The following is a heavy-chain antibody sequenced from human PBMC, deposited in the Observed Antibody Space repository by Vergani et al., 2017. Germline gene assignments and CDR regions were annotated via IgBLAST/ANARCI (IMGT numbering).Heavy chain of an antibody. D-gene: IGHD2-21*01. J-gene: IGHJ4*02. CDR3: VREFCGGDCGFDY. CDR1: GFTFGDYA. Sequence: EVQLVESGGGLVQPGRSLRLSCTASGFTFGDYAMSWFRQAPGKGLEWVGFIRSKAYGGTTEYAASVKGRFTISRDESKSIAYLQMNSLRAEDTAVYYCVREFCGGDCGFDYWGQGTLVTVSS. V-gene: IGHV3-49*03. CDR2: IRSKAYGGTT.